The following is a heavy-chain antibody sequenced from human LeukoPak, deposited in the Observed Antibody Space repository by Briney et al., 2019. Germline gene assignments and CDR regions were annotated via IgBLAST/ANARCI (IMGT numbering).Heavy chain of an antibody. CDR1: GFTFSKNG. J-gene: IGHJ6*02. CDR3: ARVSGNIQIWPQPFGDGMDV. CDR2: ISYDGRDK. V-gene: IGHV3-30*03. D-gene: IGHD3-10*01. Sequence: PGGSLRLSCGASGFTFSKNGMHWVRQAPGKGLEWVAVISYDGRDKYSADSVKGRFTISRDNSKNTLYLQMNILRAEDTAIYYCARVSGNIQIWPQPFGDGMDVWGQGTTVTVSS.